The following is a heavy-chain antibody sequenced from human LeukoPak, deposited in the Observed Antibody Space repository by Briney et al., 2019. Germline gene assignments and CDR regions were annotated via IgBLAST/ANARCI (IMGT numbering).Heavy chain of an antibody. Sequence: GRFLRLSRAASGFNLISYHMTWVPKASGKGLEWISYISIISTTIYYADSVKGRFTISRDDAKNSVYLQMNSLRAEDTAVYYCARTYERDLDYWGQGTLVTVSS. CDR3: ARTYERDLDY. CDR2: ISIISTTI. CDR1: GFNLISYH. D-gene: IGHD3-3*01. J-gene: IGHJ4*02. V-gene: IGHV3-48*01.